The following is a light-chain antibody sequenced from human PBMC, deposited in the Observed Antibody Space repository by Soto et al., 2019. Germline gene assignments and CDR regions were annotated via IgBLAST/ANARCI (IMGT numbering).Light chain of an antibody. CDR1: QSVSSY. CDR2: DAS. V-gene: IGKV3-11*01. CDR3: QQRSNWPLT. Sequence: TLSLSPGERATLSCRASQSVSSYLAWYQQKPGQAPRLLIYDASSRATGIPARFSGSGSGTDFTLTISSLEPEDFAVYYCQQRSNWPLTFGGGTKVEIK. J-gene: IGKJ4*01.